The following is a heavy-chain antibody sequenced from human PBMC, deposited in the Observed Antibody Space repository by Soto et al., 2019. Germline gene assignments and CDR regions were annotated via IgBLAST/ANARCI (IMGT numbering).Heavy chain of an antibody. D-gene: IGHD2-2*01. J-gene: IGHJ5*02. CDR2: IYYSGST. V-gene: IGHV4-39*01. CDR3: AAYCSSTSCFSEPNWFDP. CDR1: GGSISSSSYY. Sequence: SETLSLTCTVSGGSISSSSYYWGWIRQPPGKGLEWIGSIYYSGSTYYNPSLKSRVTISVDTSKNQFSLKLSSVTAADTAVYYCAAYCSSTSCFSEPNWFDPWGQGTLVTVSS.